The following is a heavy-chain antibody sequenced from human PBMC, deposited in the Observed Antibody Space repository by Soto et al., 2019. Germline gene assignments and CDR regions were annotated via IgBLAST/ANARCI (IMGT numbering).Heavy chain of an antibody. D-gene: IGHD2-15*01. CDR1: GFTFSNYW. CDR2: IYPFDSDR. CDR3: ARHRLRGGTYPEAYDI. Sequence: GESLNISCEGSGFTFSNYWIGWVRQMPGKGLEWMGIIYPFDSDRRYSPSFQGQVTLSVDKSINTAYLQWSSLKASDTAVYYCARHRLRGGTYPEAYDIWGQGTMVTVSS. V-gene: IGHV5-51*01. J-gene: IGHJ3*02.